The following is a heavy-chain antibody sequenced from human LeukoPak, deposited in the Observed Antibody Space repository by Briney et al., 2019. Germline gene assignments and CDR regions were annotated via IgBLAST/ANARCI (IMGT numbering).Heavy chain of an antibody. V-gene: IGHV3-30*18. D-gene: IGHD2/OR15-2a*01. CDR3: AKGRGSMTKDFDY. J-gene: IGHJ4*02. CDR1: GFTFSNYG. CDR2: ISYDGTDK. Sequence: SGGSLRLSCAASGFTFSNYGMHWVRLAPGKGLEWLAVISYDGTDKYYADSVKGRFTISRDNSKNTLDLQMNSLRGEDAAVYYCAKGRGSMTKDFDYWGQGTLATVSS.